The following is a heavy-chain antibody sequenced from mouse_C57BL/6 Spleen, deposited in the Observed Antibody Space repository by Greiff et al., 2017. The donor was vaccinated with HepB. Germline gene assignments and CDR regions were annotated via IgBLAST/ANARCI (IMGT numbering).Heavy chain of an antibody. J-gene: IGHJ3*01. CDR1: GYTFTDYY. D-gene: IGHD3-3*01. CDR3: ARGPLIFFAY. CDR2: IYPGSGNT. V-gene: IGHV1-76*01. Sequence: VMLVESGAELVRPGASVKLSCKASGYTFTDYYINWVKQRPGQGLEWIARIYPGSGNTYYNEKFKGKATLTAEKSSSTAYMQLSSLTSEDSAVYFCARGPLIFFAYWGQGTLVTVSA.